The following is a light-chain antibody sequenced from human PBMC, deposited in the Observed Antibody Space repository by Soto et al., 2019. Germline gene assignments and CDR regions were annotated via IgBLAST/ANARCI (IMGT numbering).Light chain of an antibody. V-gene: IGKV3-15*01. J-gene: IGKJ1*01. CDR2: GAS. Sequence: EIVMTQSPATLSVSPGERATLSCRASQSVSSNLAWYQQKPGQAPRLLFYGASTRATGIPDRFSGSGSETEFTLTISSLQPEDFAVYYCQQYDNWPPWTFDQGTRVEIK. CDR3: QQYDNWPPWT. CDR1: QSVSSN.